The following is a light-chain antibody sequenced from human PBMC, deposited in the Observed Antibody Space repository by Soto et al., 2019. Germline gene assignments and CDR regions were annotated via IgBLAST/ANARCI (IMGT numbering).Light chain of an antibody. CDR1: QSVSSS. CDR2: DAS. Sequence: EIVLTQSPDTLSLSPGERATLSCRASQSVSSSLAWYQQKPGQAPRLLIYDASNRATGIPARFRGSGSGTDFPLTISRLEPEDFAVYYCQQRSNWPPEVTFGPGTKVDIK. V-gene: IGKV3-11*01. CDR3: QQRSNWPPEVT. J-gene: IGKJ3*01.